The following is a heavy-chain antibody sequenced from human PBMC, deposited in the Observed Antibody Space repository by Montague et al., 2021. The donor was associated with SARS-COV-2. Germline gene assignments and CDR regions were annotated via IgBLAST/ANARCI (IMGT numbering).Heavy chain of an antibody. V-gene: IGHV4-39*01. Sequence: SETLSLTCTVSGGSISSSSYYWGWIRQPPGKGLEWIGSIYYSGSTYYNPSLKSRVTISVDTSKNQFSLKLSSVTAADTAVYYCARQRGGIHGIVVVVAAVYRPYYFDYWGQGTPVPVSS. D-gene: IGHD2-15*01. CDR2: IYYSGST. CDR3: ARQRGGIHGIVVVVAAVYRPYYFDY. J-gene: IGHJ4*02. CDR1: GGSISSSSYY.